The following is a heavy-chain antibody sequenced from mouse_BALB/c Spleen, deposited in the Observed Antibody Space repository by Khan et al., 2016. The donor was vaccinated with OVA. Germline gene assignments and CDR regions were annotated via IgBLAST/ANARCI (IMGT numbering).Heavy chain of an antibody. V-gene: IGHV1-7*01. CDR2: INPTSGYT. Sequence: VQLQQSGAELAKPGASVKMSCKASGYTFTSYWMHWIKQRPGQGLEWIGYINPTSGYTDYNQKFKDKATLTAEKSSSTAYMQLNSLTSDDSAVYYCARDRIDYWGQGTTLTVSS. CDR1: GYTFTSYW. J-gene: IGHJ2*01. CDR3: ARDRIDY.